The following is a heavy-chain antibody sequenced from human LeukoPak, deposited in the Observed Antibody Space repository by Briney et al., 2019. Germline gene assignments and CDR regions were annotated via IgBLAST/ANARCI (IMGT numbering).Heavy chain of an antibody. D-gene: IGHD3-22*01. CDR2: IYYSGST. CDR3: ARDRGSGYYVFGY. CDR1: GGSISTNY. V-gene: IGHV4-59*01. J-gene: IGHJ4*02. Sequence: KPSETLSLTCSFSGGSISTNYWNWIRQAPGKGLEWIGYIYYSGSTNHNPSLKSRVTISVDTSKNQFSLKLSSVTAADTAVYYCARDRGSGYYVFGYWGQGTLVTVSS.